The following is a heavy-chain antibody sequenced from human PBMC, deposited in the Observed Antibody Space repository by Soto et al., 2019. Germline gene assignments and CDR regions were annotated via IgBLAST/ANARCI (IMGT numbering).Heavy chain of an antibody. CDR1: GGSISSGDYY. J-gene: IGHJ3*02. CDR2: IYYSGST. V-gene: IGHV4-30-4*01. D-gene: IGHD3-9*01. CDR3: VRDRGYDILTGPDAFDI. Sequence: QVQLQESGPGLVKPSQTLSLTCTVSGGSISSGDYYWSWIRQPPGKGLEWIGYIYYSGSTYYNPSLKSRVTISVDTSKNQFSLKLSSVTAADTAVYYCVRDRGYDILTGPDAFDIWGQGTMVTVSS.